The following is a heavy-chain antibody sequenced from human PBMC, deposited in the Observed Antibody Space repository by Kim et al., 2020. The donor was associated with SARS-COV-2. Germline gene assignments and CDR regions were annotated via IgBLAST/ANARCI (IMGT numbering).Heavy chain of an antibody. CDR3: ARGYISGPFDS. V-gene: IGHV3-20*04. J-gene: IGHJ4*01. CDR2: INRNGDNT. Sequence: GGSLRLSCAASGSTFDDYGMSWVRQAPGKGLEWVSGINRNGDNTGYADSVNGRFTISRDNAKNSLYLQMNSLRAEDTALYYCARGYISGPFDSWGHGTLVTVSS. CDR1: GSTFDDYG. D-gene: IGHD6-19*01.